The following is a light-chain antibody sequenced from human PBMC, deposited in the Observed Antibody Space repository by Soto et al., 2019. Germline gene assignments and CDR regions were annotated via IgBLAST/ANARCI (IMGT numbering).Light chain of an antibody. CDR1: QSVNNY. CDR3: QQRSNWLALT. CDR2: DAS. V-gene: IGKV3-11*01. J-gene: IGKJ4*01. Sequence: EIVLTQSPVTLSLSPGERATLSCRASQSVNNYLAWYQQKPGLAPRLLIYDASNRATGIPARFSGSGSGTDFTLTISSLEPEDFAVYYCQQRSNWLALTFGGGTKVDIK.